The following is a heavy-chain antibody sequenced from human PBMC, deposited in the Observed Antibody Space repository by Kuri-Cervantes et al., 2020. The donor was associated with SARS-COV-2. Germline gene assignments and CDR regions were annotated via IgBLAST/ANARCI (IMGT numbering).Heavy chain of an antibody. Sequence: GESLKISCAASGFTFSSYAMHWVRQAPGKGLEWVAVISYDGSNKYYADSVKGRFTISRDNSKNTLYLQMNSLRAEDTAVYYCARGSGVPAAGLDIWGQGTMVTVSS. J-gene: IGHJ3*02. CDR1: GFTFSSYA. CDR3: ARGSGVPAAGLDI. V-gene: IGHV3-30-3*01. D-gene: IGHD2-2*01. CDR2: ISYDGSNK.